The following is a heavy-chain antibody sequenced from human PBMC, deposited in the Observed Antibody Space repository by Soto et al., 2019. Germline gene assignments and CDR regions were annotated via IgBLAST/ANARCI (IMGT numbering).Heavy chain of an antibody. CDR1: GYTFTGYY. Sequence: SVKVSFKASGYTFTGYYMHWVRPAPGQGLEWMGWINPNSGGTNYAQKFQGRVTMTRDTSISTAYIERSRLRSDDTVVYYCARTLGYCSGGSCYSRYYYGMDVWGQGTTVTVSS. CDR2: INPNSGGT. D-gene: IGHD2-15*01. CDR3: ARTLGYCSGGSCYSRYYYGMDV. J-gene: IGHJ6*02. V-gene: IGHV1-2*02.